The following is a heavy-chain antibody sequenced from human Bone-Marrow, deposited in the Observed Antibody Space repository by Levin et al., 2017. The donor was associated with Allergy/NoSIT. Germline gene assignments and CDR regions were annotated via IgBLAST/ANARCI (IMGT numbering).Heavy chain of an antibody. CDR1: GGSITSYY. CDR2: IYYSGST. Sequence: SQTLSLTCTVSGGSITSYYWTWIRQSPEKRLEWIGYIYYSGSTNYNPSLKTRVTMSVDTSKNLFSLNLRSVTAADSAVYYCARATPSGGNSYYYFYMDGWGKGTTVTVSS. V-gene: IGHV4-59*01. D-gene: IGHD2-8*02. J-gene: IGHJ6*03. CDR3: ARATPSGGNSYYYFYMDG.